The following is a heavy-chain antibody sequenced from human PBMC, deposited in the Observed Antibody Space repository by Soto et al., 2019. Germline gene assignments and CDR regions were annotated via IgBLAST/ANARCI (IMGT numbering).Heavy chain of an antibody. CDR3: AREGVLQYSSSSVWFDP. Sequence: ASVKVSCKAPGGTFSSYAISWVRQAPGQGLEWMGGIIPIFGTANYAQKFQGRVTITADESTSTAYMELSSLRSEDTAVYYCAREGVLQYSSSSVWFDPWGQGTL. D-gene: IGHD6-6*01. CDR2: IIPIFGTA. CDR1: GGTFSSYA. J-gene: IGHJ5*02. V-gene: IGHV1-69*13.